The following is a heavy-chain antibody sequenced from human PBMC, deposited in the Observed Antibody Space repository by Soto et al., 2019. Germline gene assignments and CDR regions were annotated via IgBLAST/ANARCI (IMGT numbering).Heavy chain of an antibody. D-gene: IGHD3-10*01. CDR3: ARVSIIKGFDP. J-gene: IGHJ5*02. CDR2: INHSGST. V-gene: IGHV4-34*01. CDR1: GGSFSGYY. Sequence: SETLSLTCAVYGGSFSGYYWSWIRQPPGKGLEWIGEINHSGSTNYNPSLKSRVTISVDTSKNQFSLKLSSVTAADTAVYYCARVSIIKGFDPWGQRTLVTVSS.